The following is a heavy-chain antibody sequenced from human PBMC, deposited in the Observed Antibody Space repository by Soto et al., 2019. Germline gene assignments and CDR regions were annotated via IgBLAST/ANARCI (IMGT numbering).Heavy chain of an antibody. CDR1: GYTFTSYA. CDR2: INAGNGNT. D-gene: IGHD3-22*01. V-gene: IGHV1-3*01. J-gene: IGHJ6*02. CDR3: ARDGKRYHDSSGSPMDV. Sequence: ASVKVSCKASGYTFTSYAMHWVRQAPGQRLEWMGWINAGNGNTKYSQKFQGRVTITRDTSASTAYMELSSLRSEDTAVYYCARDGKRYHDSSGSPMDVWGQGTTVTVSS.